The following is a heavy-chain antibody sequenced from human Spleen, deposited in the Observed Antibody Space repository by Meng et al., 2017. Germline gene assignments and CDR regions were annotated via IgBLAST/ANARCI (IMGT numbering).Heavy chain of an antibody. CDR3: ARGGARTVAGDHNFYGMDV. J-gene: IGHJ6*02. D-gene: IGHD6-19*01. V-gene: IGHV1-18*01. CDR1: GYSFTDFG. Sequence: ASVKVSCKSSGYSFTDFGITWVRQAPGQGLEWMGWISAYNGNTKYAQKLQGRVTMTTDTSTTTVHMELRSLISDDTAVYYCARGGARTVAGDHNFYGMDVWGQGTTVTVSS. CDR2: ISAYNGNT.